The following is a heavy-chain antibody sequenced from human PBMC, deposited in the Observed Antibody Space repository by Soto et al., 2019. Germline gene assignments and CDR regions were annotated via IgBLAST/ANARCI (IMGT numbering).Heavy chain of an antibody. CDR1: GYIFTSYY. J-gene: IGHJ6*02. D-gene: IGHD6-19*01. Sequence: ASVKVSCKASGYIFTSYYMHWVRQAPGQGLEWMGIINPSGGSTSYAQKFQGRVTMTRDTSTSTVYMELSSLRSEDTAVYYCARRGRVAVAGTPVPYYYYGMDVWGQGTTVTVSS. V-gene: IGHV1-46*01. CDR3: ARRGRVAVAGTPVPYYYYGMDV. CDR2: INPSGGST.